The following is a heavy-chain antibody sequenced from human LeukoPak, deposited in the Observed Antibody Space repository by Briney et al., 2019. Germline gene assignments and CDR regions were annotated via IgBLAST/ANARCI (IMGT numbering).Heavy chain of an antibody. Sequence: PSETLSLTCTVSGGSVSSGSYYWSWIRQPPGKGLEWIGYIYYSGSTNYNPSLKSRVTISVDTSKNQFSLKLSSVTAADTAVYYCARVGDDYGDYAPLVDYWGQGTLVTASS. CDR1: GGSVSSGSYY. CDR2: IYYSGST. V-gene: IGHV4-61*01. J-gene: IGHJ4*02. CDR3: ARVGDDYGDYAPLVDY. D-gene: IGHD4-17*01.